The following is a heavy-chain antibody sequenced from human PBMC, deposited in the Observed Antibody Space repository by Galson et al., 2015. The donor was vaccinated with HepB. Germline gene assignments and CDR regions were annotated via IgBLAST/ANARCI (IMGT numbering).Heavy chain of an antibody. CDR2: IYSGGST. CDR3: ARDHYYDSHP. J-gene: IGHJ5*02. Sequence: SLRLSCAASGFTVNSNYMSWVRQAPGKGLEWVSVIYSGGSTYYADSVKGRFTISRDNSKNTLYLQMNSLRAEDTAVYYCARDHYYDSHPWGQGTLVTVSS. D-gene: IGHD3-22*01. V-gene: IGHV3-66*01. CDR1: GFTVNSNY.